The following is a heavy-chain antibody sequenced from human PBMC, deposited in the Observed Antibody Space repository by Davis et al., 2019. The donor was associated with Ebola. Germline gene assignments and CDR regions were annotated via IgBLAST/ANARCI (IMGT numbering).Heavy chain of an antibody. Sequence: GGSLRLFCAASGFTFSSYAMSWVRQAPGKGLEWVAVISYDGSNKYYADSVKGRFTISRDNSKNTLYLQMNSLRAEDTAVYYCARAKNWNPYGYYYYGMDVWGQGTTVTVSS. CDR1: GFTFSSYA. J-gene: IGHJ6*02. V-gene: IGHV3-30-3*01. CDR3: ARAKNWNPYGYYYYGMDV. CDR2: ISYDGSNK. D-gene: IGHD1-1*01.